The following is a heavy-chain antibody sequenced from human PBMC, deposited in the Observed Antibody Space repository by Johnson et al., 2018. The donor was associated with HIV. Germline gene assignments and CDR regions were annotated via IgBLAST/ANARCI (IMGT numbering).Heavy chain of an antibody. CDR3: ARAAYSGSHHDAFDI. D-gene: IGHD1-26*01. J-gene: IGHJ3*02. CDR2: IKQDGSEK. CDR1: GFTFDDYG. Sequence: VQLVESGGGVVRPGGSLRLSCAASGFTFDDYGMSWVRQAPGKGLEWVANIKQDGSEKYYVDSVKGRFTISRDNAKNSLHLQMNSLRAEDTAVYFCARAAYSGSHHDAFDIWGQGTVVTVSS. V-gene: IGHV3-7*01.